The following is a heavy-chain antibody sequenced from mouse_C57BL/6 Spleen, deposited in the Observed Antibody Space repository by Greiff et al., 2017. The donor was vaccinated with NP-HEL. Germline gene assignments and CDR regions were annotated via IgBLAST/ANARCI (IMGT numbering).Heavy chain of an antibody. CDR2: IYPGDGDT. CDR1: GYAFSSYW. V-gene: IGHV1-80*01. J-gene: IGHJ3*01. D-gene: IGHD3-2*01. Sequence: VQLQESGAELVKPGASVKISCKASGYAFSSYWMNWVKQRPGKGLEWIGQIYPGDGDTNYNGKFKGKATLTADKSSSTAYMQLSSLTSEDSAVYFCARRQDPEGFAYWGQGTLVTVSA. CDR3: ARRQDPEGFAY.